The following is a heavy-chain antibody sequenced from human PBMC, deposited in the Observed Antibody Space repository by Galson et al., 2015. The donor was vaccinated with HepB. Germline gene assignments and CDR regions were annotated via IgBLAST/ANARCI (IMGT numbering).Heavy chain of an antibody. CDR1: GFTFSSYG. CDR2: ISYDGSNK. J-gene: IGHJ4*02. Sequence: SLRLSCAASGFTFSSYGMHWVRQAPGKGLEWVAVISYDGSNKYYADSVKGRFTISRDNSKDTLYLQMNSLRAEDTAVYYCAKTKLRYLRRYYLDYWGQGTLVTVSS. CDR3: AKTKLRYLRRYYLDY. V-gene: IGHV3-30*18. D-gene: IGHD3-9*01.